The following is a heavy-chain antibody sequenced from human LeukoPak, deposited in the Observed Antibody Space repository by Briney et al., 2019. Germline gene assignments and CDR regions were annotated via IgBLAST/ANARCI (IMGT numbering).Heavy chain of an antibody. CDR1: GGSISSYY. Sequence: SETLSLTCTVSGGSISSYYWSWVRQPPGKGLEWIGYIYYSGSTNYNPSLTSRVTISVDTSKNQFSLKLSSVTAADTAVYYCARVDTAMVPGLFDYWGRGTLVTVSS. CDR3: ARVDTAMVPGLFDY. J-gene: IGHJ4*02. CDR2: IYYSGST. D-gene: IGHD5-18*01. V-gene: IGHV4-59*01.